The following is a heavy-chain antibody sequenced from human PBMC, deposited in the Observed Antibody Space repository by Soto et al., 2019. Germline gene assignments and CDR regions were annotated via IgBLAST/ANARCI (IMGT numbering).Heavy chain of an antibody. V-gene: IGHV1-46*01. J-gene: IGHJ6*02. CDR2: INPSGGST. Sequence: QVQLVQSGAEVKKPGASVKVSCKASGYTFTSYYMHWVRQAPGQGLEWMGIINPSGGSTSYAQKFQGIVTMTRDTSTSTVYMELSSLRSEDTAVYYCARGVDTAMVPNYYGMDVWGQGTTVNVSS. D-gene: IGHD5-18*01. CDR3: ARGVDTAMVPNYYGMDV. CDR1: GYTFTSYY.